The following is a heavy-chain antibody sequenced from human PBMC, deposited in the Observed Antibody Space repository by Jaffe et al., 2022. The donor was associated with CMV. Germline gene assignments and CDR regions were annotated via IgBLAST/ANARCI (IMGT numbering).Heavy chain of an antibody. J-gene: IGHJ6*03. CDR2: IDPSDSYT. D-gene: IGHD3-10*01. CDR3: ARRRAITMVRGEKDYYYMDV. Sequence: EVQLVQSGAEVKKPGESLRISCKGSGYSFTSYWISWVRQMPGKGLEWMGRIDPSDSYTNYSPSFQGHVTISADKSISTAYLQWSSLKASDTAMYYCARRRAITMVRGEKDYYYMDVWGKGTTVTVSS. CDR1: GYSFTSYW. V-gene: IGHV5-10-1*03.